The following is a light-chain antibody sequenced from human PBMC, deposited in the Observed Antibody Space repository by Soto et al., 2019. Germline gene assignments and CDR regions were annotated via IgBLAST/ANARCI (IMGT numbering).Light chain of an antibody. J-gene: IGKJ1*01. V-gene: IGKV1-5*01. CDR3: QQYNSYWT. Sequence: DIQMTQSPSTLSASVGDRVTITWRARQSISSWLAWYQQKPGKARKLLSSEASSLESGVPSRFSGSGSGTAFTLTISSLQPDDFATHYCQQYNSYWTIGQGTRVEIK. CDR2: EAS. CDR1: QSISSW.